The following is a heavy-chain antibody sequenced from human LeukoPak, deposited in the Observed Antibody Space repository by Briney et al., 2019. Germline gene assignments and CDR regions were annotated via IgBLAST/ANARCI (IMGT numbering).Heavy chain of an antibody. CDR1: GFTFSSYG. J-gene: IGHJ4*02. D-gene: IGHD3-10*01. Sequence: GGSLRLSCAASGFTFSSYGMHWVRQAPGKGLEWVAVISYDGSNKYYADSVKGRFIISRDNSKNTLYLQMNSLRAEDTAVYYCAKDQYFYYGSGSYLDYWGQGTLVTVSS. V-gene: IGHV3-30*18. CDR2: ISYDGSNK. CDR3: AKDQYFYYGSGSYLDY.